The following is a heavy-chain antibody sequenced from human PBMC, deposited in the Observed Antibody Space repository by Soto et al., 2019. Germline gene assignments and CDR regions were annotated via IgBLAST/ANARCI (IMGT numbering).Heavy chain of an antibody. CDR1: GGTFNSDT. D-gene: IGHD3-16*01. V-gene: IGHV1-69*02. CDR2: INSILGIS. Sequence: QVQLVQSGAEVKEPGSSVKVSCKASGGTFNSDTINWVRQAPGQGLEWMGRINSILGISNYAQKFQGRIAITADKSTNPGYMELSSLRSEETAVYYCGRGPVRGMGGDSWGQGTLVTVSS. J-gene: IGHJ5*01. CDR3: GRGPVRGMGGDS.